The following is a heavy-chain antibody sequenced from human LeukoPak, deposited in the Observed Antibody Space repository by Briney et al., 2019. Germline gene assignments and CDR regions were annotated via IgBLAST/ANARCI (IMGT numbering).Heavy chain of an antibody. CDR2: IIPIFGTA. CDR3: ARDYSNYVYYYYGMDV. Sequence: SVKVSCKAPGGTFSSYAISWVRQAPGQGLEWMGGIIPIFGTANYAQKFQGRVTITADESTSTAYMELSSLRSEDTAVYYCARDYSNYVYYYYGMDVWGQGTTVTVSS. J-gene: IGHJ6*02. CDR1: GGTFSSYA. D-gene: IGHD4-11*01. V-gene: IGHV1-69*13.